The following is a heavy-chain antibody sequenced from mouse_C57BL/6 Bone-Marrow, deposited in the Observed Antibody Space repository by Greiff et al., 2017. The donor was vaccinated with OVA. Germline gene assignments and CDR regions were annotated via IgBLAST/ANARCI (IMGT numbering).Heavy chain of an antibody. CDR3: ARALWDGAMDY. CDR2: ISDGGSYT. D-gene: IGHD4-1*01. V-gene: IGHV5-4*03. Sequence: EVNLVESGGGLVKPGGSLKLSCAASGFTFSSYAMSWVRQTPEKRLEWVATISDGGSYTYYPDNVKGRFTIDRANAKNNLYLQMSHLKSEDTAMYYCARALWDGAMDYWGQGTSVTVSS. CDR1: GFTFSSYA. J-gene: IGHJ4*01.